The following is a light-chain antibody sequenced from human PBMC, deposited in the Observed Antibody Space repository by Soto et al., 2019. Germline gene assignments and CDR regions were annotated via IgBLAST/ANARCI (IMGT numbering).Light chain of an antibody. Sequence: EVVLTQSPGTLSSSPGERATLSCRASQSVSSSDLAWYQQKPGQAPRLLISGASSRATGIPDRFSGSGSGTDFTLTISRLEPEDFAVFYCQQYGTSPPTFGQGTKVDIK. CDR2: GAS. CDR3: QQYGTSPPT. J-gene: IGKJ1*01. CDR1: QSVSSSD. V-gene: IGKV3-20*01.